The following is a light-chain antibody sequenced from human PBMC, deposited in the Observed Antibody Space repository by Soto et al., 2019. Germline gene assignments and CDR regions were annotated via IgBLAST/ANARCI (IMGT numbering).Light chain of an antibody. CDR1: QSVGSY. CDR3: QQRSGWPLT. V-gene: IGKV3-11*01. Sequence: ELVLTQSPATVSLSPGERATLSCRASQSVGSYLAWYQQKPGQAPRLLISDASNRATGIPARFSGSGSGTEFTLTISSLEPEDFAVYYCQQRSGWPLTFGGGTKV. CDR2: DAS. J-gene: IGKJ4*01.